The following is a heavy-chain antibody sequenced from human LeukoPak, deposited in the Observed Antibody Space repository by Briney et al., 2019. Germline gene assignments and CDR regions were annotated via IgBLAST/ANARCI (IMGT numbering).Heavy chain of an antibody. D-gene: IGHD1-26*01. CDR2: IWAHGSVK. J-gene: IGHJ4*02. V-gene: IGHV3-33*01. CDR3: ATDRGGAPFDY. Sequence: GGSLRLSCAASGFTFSIYGMHWVRQAPGKGLEWVAVIWAHGSVKDYADSVKGRFTISRDDSQNTLYLQMNSLRADDTAVYYCATDRGGAPFDYWGQGTLVTVS. CDR1: GFTFSIYG.